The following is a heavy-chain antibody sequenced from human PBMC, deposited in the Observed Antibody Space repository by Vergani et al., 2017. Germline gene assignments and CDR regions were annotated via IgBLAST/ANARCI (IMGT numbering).Heavy chain of an antibody. CDR2: ISDNGGST. CDR3: AGGIAAAGTPSDY. Sequence: EVQLLESGGGLVQPGGSLRLSCAASGFTFTIYAMTWVRQAPGKGLEWVSGISDNGGSTYYADSVRGRFTISRDNSKNTLYLQMNTLRVEDTAVYYGAGGIAAAGTPSDYWGQGTLVTVSS. CDR1: GFTFTIYA. D-gene: IGHD6-13*01. J-gene: IGHJ4*02. V-gene: IGHV3-23*01.